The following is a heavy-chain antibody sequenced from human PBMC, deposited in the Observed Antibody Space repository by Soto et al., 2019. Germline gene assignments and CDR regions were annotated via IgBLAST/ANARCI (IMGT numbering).Heavy chain of an antibody. CDR2: IDPDDSQT. D-gene: IGHD2-15*01. CDR3: ATRITLVA. Sequence: GESLKISYQVSESSFTTYWINWVRQVHGKGLEWLGRIDPDDSQTNYSPSFRGHVTISADKSVNTAYLQWDSLKVSDTAMYYCATRITLVAWGQGTLVTVSS. J-gene: IGHJ4*02. CDR1: ESSFTTYW. V-gene: IGHV5-10-1*01.